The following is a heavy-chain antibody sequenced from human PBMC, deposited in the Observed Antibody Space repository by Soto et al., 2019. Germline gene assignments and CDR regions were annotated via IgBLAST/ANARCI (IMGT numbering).Heavy chain of an antibody. CDR3: AKVGPVYGDYS. Sequence: GGSLRLSCAASGFTFSSYVMSWVRQAPGKGLEWVSGISGSGGSTYYADSVKGRFTISRDNSKNTLYLQMNSLRAEDTAVYYCAKVGPVYGDYSWGQGTQVTVSS. CDR2: ISGSGGST. CDR1: GFTFSSYV. D-gene: IGHD4-17*01. J-gene: IGHJ4*02. V-gene: IGHV3-23*01.